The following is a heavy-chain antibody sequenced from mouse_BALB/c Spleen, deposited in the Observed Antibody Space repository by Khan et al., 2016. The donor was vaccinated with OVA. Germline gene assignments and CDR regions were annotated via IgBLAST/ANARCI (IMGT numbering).Heavy chain of an antibody. Sequence: EVQLQESGPGLVKPSQSLSLTCSVTGYSITSGYFWNWIRQFPGNKLEWMGYIRYDGDSNYNPSLKNRISITRDTSKNPFFLQLNSVTPEDTATCYCARGGSSGPAWFAYWGQGTLVTVSP. D-gene: IGHD3-1*01. J-gene: IGHJ3*01. CDR1: GYSITSGYF. CDR3: ARGGSSGPAWFAY. V-gene: IGHV3-6*01. CDR2: IRYDGDS.